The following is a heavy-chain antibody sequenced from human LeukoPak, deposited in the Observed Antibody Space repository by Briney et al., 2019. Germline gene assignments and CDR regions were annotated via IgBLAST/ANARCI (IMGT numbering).Heavy chain of an antibody. CDR3: ARAPYSSGYYYYMDV. V-gene: IGHV3-74*01. CDR1: GFTFSSYW. J-gene: IGHJ6*03. CDR2: INSDGSST. Sequence: GGSLRRSCAASGFTFSSYWMHWVREAPGKGLVWVSRINSDGSSTSYADSVKGRFTISRDNAKNTLYLQMNSLRAEDTAVYYCARAPYSSGYYYYMDVWGKGTTVTVSS. D-gene: IGHD6-19*01.